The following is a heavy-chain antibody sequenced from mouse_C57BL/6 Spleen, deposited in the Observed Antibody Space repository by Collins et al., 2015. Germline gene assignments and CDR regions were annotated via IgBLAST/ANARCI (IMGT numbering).Heavy chain of an antibody. D-gene: IGHD2-1*01. V-gene: IGHV1-14*01. J-gene: IGHJ1*01. CDR1: GYTFTSYV. CDR3: AREGDYGNYDWYFDV. CDR2: INPYNDGT. Sequence: EVQLQQSGPELVKPGASVKMSCKASGYTFTSYVMHWVKQKPGQGLEWIGYINPYNDGTKYNEKFKGKATLTSDKSSSTAYMELSSLTSEDSAVYYCAREGDYGNYDWYFDVWGAGTTVTVSS.